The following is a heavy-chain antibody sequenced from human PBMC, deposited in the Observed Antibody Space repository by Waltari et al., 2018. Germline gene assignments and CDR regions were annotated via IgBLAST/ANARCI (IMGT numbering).Heavy chain of an antibody. D-gene: IGHD6-19*01. V-gene: IGHV3-53*01. Sequence: EVQLVESGGGLIQPGGSLRISCAASGFTVSSNHMTWVPQATGKGLEWVSVIYSGGSTYYADSVKGRFTISRDNSKNTLYLQMNSLRAEDTAVYYCVSQGVKQWLVGFGYWGQGTLVTVSS. J-gene: IGHJ4*02. CDR2: IYSGGST. CDR1: GFTVSSNH. CDR3: VSQGVKQWLVGFGY.